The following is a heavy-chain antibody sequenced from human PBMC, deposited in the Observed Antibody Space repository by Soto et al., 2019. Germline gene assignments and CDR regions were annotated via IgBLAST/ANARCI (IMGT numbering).Heavy chain of an antibody. V-gene: IGHV3-21*01. J-gene: IGHJ6*02. CDR3: ARDHAYYDFWSGYQVYYYYGVDV. Sequence: EVQLVESGGGLVKPGGSLRLSCAASGFTFSSYSMNWVRQAPGKGLEWVSSISSSSSYIYYADSVKGRFTISREKAKNSLYLQMKSLRAEDTTVNYCARDHAYYDFWSGYQVYYYYGVDVWGQGTTVTVSS. CDR1: GFTFSSYS. D-gene: IGHD3-3*01. CDR2: ISSSSSYI.